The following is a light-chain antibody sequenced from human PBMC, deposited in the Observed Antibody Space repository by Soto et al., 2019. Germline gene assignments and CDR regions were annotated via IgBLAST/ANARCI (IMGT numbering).Light chain of an antibody. CDR1: QSVSSY. J-gene: IGKJ5*01. Sequence: EIVLTQSPATLSLSPGERATLSCRASQSVSSYFAWYKQKPGRAPRLLIYDASNRATGTPARFIGSGSGTDFTLTISSLEPEDFAVYYCQQRSNWPITFGQGTRLEIK. CDR2: DAS. V-gene: IGKV3-11*01. CDR3: QQRSNWPIT.